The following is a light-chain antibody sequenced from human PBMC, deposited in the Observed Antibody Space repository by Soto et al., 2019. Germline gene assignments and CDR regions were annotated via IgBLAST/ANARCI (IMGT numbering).Light chain of an antibody. V-gene: IGLV1-47*01. CDR1: TSNLGSNF. Sequence: QSVLTQPPSASGTPGQRVTISCSGSTSNLGSNFIYWYQQLPGAAPKLLISRNNQRPSGVPDRFSGSKSGTSASLAISGLRSADEAVYHCASWDDSLSGVVFGGGTKLTVL. CDR2: RNN. J-gene: IGLJ2*01. CDR3: ASWDDSLSGVV.